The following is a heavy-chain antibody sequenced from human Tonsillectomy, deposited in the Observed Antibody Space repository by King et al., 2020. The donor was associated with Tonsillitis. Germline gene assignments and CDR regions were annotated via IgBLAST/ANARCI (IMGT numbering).Heavy chain of an antibody. CDR1: GYSFTSNW. D-gene: IGHD1-20*01. V-gene: IGHV5-51*01. CDR3: ARQITGTFDAFDI. CDR2: SNPGDSNT. J-gene: IGHJ3*02. Sequence: QLVQSGAEVKKAGESLKISCKGSGYSFTSNWIAWGGQMPGKDLEWMGISNPGDSNTCYSPSFQVQVTISVDKSISTAYLQWSSLKASDTAMYYCARQITGTFDAFDIWGQGTRVTVSS.